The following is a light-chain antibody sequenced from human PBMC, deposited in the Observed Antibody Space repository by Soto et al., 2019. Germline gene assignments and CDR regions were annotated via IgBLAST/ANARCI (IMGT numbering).Light chain of an antibody. CDR2: GAS. CDR3: QQYGSSGT. Sequence: EIVLTQSPGTLSLSPGDRATLSCRASQSVSSSYLAWYQQKPGQALRLIISGASTRATGIPARFSGSGSGTEFTLTISSLQSEDFAVYYCQQYGSSGTFGQGTKVDIK. CDR1: QSVSSSY. J-gene: IGKJ1*01. V-gene: IGKV3-20*01.